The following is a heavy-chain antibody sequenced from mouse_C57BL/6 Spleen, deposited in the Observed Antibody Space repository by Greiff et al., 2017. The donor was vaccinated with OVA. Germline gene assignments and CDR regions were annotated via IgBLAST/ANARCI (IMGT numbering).Heavy chain of an antibody. V-gene: IGHV3-6*01. J-gene: IGHJ2*01. CDR1: GYSITSGYY. CDR3: ARVANCFDY. CDR2: ISYDGSN. Sequence: EVKLVESGPGLVKPSQSLSLTCSVTGYSITSGYYWNWIRQFPGNKLEWMGYISYDGSNNYNPSLKNRISITRDTSKNQFFLKLNSVTTEDTATYYCARVANCFDYWGQGTTLTVSS.